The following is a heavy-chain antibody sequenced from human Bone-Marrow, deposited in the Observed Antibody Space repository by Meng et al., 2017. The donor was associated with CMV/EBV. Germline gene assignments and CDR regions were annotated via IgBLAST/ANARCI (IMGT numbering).Heavy chain of an antibody. D-gene: IGHD3-22*01. CDR3: ARGDATYYYDSSGSPGVGY. V-gene: IGHV5-51*01. Sequence: GESLKISCKGSGYSFTSYWIGWVRQMPGKGLEWMGIIYPGDSDTRYSPSFQGQVTISAAKSISSAYLQWSSLKASDTAMYYCARGDATYYYDSSGSPGVGYWGQGTLVTVSS. CDR1: GYSFTSYW. J-gene: IGHJ4*02. CDR2: IYPGDSDT.